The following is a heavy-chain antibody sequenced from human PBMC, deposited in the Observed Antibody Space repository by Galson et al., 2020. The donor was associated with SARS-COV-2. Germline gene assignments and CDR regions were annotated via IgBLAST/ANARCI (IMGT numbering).Heavy chain of an antibody. D-gene: IGHD2-15*01. CDR1: GGSISSYY. CDR2: IYYSGST. V-gene: IGHV4-59*01. J-gene: IGHJ4*02. CDR3: AGNFDY. Sequence: SETLSLTCTVSGGSISSYYWSWIRQPPGKGLEWIGYIYYSGSTNYNPSLKSRVTISVDTSKNQFSLKLSSVTAADTAVYYCAGNFDYWGQGTLVTVSS.